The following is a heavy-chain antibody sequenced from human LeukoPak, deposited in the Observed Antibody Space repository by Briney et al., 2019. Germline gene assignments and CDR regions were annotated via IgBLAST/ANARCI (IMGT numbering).Heavy chain of an antibody. CDR3: AKDCSGGSCYSDY. D-gene: IGHD2-15*01. Sequence: GGSLRLSCAASGFTFSSYAMSWVRQAPGKGLEWVSAISGSGGSTYYADSVKGRFTVSRDNSKNTLYLQMNSLRAEDTAVSYCAKDCSGGSCYSDYWGQGTLVTVSS. CDR2: ISGSGGST. J-gene: IGHJ4*02. CDR1: GFTFSSYA. V-gene: IGHV3-23*01.